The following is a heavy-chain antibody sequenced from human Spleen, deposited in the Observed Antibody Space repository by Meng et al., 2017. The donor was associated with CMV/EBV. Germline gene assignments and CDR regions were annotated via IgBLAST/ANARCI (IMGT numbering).Heavy chain of an antibody. CDR3: GRSLWFGELTLNFDY. D-gene: IGHD3-10*01. CDR1: GFTFGSYA. CDR2: TSFDGTYK. V-gene: IGHV3-30*04. J-gene: IGHJ4*02. Sequence: SGFTFGSYAMHWVRQAPGKGLGWVAVTSFDGTYKKYADSVKGRFTISRDNSKNTLYLQMNRLRAEDTAVYYCGRSLWFGELTLNFDYWGQGTLVTVSS.